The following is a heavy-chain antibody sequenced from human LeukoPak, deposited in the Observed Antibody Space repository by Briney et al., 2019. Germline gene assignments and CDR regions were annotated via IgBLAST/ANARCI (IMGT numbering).Heavy chain of an antibody. J-gene: IGHJ6*02. CDR1: GFTFSSYW. D-gene: IGHD3-10*01. V-gene: IGHV3-7*01. CDR2: IKQHGSEK. CDR3: AREAAESYGMDV. Sequence: GGSLRLSRAASGFTFSSYWMSWVRQAPGKGLEWVANIKQHGSEKHYVDSVKGRFTISRDNAKNSLYLQMNSLRAEDTAVYYCAREAAESYGMDVWGQGTTVTVSS.